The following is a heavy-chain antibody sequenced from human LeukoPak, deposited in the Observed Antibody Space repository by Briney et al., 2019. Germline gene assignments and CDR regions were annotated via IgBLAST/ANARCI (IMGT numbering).Heavy chain of an antibody. V-gene: IGHV3-23*01. J-gene: IGHJ4*02. CDR1: GFAFSIYA. Sequence: GGSLRLSCAASGFAFSIYAMSWVRQAPGKGLEWVSAISGSGGSTYYADSVKGRFTISRDNSKNTLYLQMNSLRAEDTAVYYCAKRGQGSGCSSTSCYPYVDYWGQGTLVTVSS. CDR3: AKRGQGSGCSSTSCYPYVDY. CDR2: ISGSGGST. D-gene: IGHD2-2*01.